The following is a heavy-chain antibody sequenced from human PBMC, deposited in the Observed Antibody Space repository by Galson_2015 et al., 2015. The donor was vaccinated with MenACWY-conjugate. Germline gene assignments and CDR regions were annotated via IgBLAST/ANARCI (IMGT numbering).Heavy chain of an antibody. Sequence: SLRLSCAASGFTFNNYWMHWVRQPPGKGLEWISYIKDDGSISNYADSVKGRFTISTDNAKNMVYLQMDGLGDEDTAVYFCARENNWSFDSWGQGTLVTVSS. V-gene: IGHV3-74*01. CDR2: IKDDGSIS. D-gene: IGHD1-1*01. CDR1: GFTFNNYW. CDR3: ARENNWSFDS. J-gene: IGHJ4*02.